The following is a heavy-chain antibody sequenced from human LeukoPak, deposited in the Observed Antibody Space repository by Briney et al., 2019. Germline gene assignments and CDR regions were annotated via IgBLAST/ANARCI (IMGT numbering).Heavy chain of an antibody. CDR1: GYTFTGYY. CDR3: ARDFTSSAMIVVVIPYFDY. D-gene: IGHD3-22*01. J-gene: IGHJ4*02. CDR2: INPNSGGT. V-gene: IGHV1-2*02. Sequence: GASVKVSCKASGYTFTGYYMHWVRQAPGQGLEWMGWINPNSGGTNYAQKFQGRVTMTRDTSISTAYMELSRLRSDDTAVYYCARDFTSSAMIVVVIPYFDYWGQGTLVTVSS.